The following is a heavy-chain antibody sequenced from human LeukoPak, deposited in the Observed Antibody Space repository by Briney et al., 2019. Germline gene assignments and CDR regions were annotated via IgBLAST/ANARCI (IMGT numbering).Heavy chain of an antibody. CDR2: INPSGGST. CDR3: ARGGNYYDSSGYYQPLDY. Sequence: ASVKVSCKASGYTLTSYGISWVRQAPGQGLEWMGIINPSGGSTSYAQKFQGRVTMTRDMSTSTVYMELSSLRSEDTAVYYCARGGNYYDSSGYYQPLDYWGQGTLVTVSS. J-gene: IGHJ4*02. CDR1: GYTLTSYG. D-gene: IGHD3-22*01. V-gene: IGHV1-46*01.